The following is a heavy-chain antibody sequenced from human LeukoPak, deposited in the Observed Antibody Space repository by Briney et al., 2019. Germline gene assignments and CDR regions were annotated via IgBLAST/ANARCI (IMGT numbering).Heavy chain of an antibody. D-gene: IGHD5-18*01. CDR2: INSDGSST. V-gene: IGHV3-74*01. CDR1: GFTFSSYW. CDR3: ARLYSRVGPFDY. Sequence: GSLRLSCAASGFTFSSYWMHWVRQAPGKGLVWVSRINSDGSSTSYADSVKGRFTISRDNAKNTLYLQMNSLRAEDTAVYYCARLYSRVGPFDYWGQGTLVTVSS. J-gene: IGHJ4*02.